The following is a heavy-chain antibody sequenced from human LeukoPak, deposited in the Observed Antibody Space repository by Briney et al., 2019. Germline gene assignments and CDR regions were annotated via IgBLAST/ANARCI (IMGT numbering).Heavy chain of an antibody. CDR1: GGSISSYY. J-gene: IGHJ4*02. CDR2: INHSGST. V-gene: IGHV4-59*08. CDR3: ARLGSSGWYTLYYFDY. Sequence: PSETLSLTCTVSGGSISSYYWSWIRQPPGKGLEWIGEINHSGSTNYNPSLKSRVTISVDTSKSQFSLKLSSVTAADTAVYYCARLGSSGWYTLYYFDYWGQGTLVTVSS. D-gene: IGHD6-19*01.